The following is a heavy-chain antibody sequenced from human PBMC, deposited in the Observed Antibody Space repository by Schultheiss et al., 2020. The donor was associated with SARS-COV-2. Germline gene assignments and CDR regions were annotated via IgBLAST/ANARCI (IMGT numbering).Heavy chain of an antibody. V-gene: IGHV1-3*01. CDR3: ARSITSRTYDFWSGPDYGMDV. J-gene: IGHJ6*02. CDR1: GYTFTSYA. D-gene: IGHD3-3*01. Sequence: GESLKISCKASGYTFTSYAMHWVRQAPGQRLEWMGWSNAGNGNTNYAQKFRDRLIMTTDKSTSTAYMELRSLRSDDTAVYYCARSITSRTYDFWSGPDYGMDVWGQGTTVTVSS. CDR2: SNAGNGNT.